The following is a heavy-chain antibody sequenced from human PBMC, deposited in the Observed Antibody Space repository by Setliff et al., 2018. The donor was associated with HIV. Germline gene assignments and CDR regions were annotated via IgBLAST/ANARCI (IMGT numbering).Heavy chain of an antibody. J-gene: IGHJ5*02. Sequence: ASVKVSCKASGYTFTGYYIHWVRQAPGQGLEWMGWINPNSADTIYAQKFQGRVTMTRDTSISTAYMDLSRLRSDDTAVYYCARVLAGLNWFDPWGQGTLVTVSS. D-gene: IGHD2-15*01. CDR2: INPNSADT. CDR3: ARVLAGLNWFDP. CDR1: GYTFTGYY. V-gene: IGHV1-2*02.